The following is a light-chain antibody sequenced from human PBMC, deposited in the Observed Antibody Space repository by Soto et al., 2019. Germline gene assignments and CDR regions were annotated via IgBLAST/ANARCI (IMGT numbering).Light chain of an antibody. CDR3: SSYTSSSNYV. CDR2: EVS. Sequence: QSALTQPASVSGSPGQSITISCTGTSSDVGGYNYVSWYQQHPGKAPKHMIYEVSNRPSGVSNRFSGSKSGNTASLTISGIQAEDEADYYCSSYTSSSNYVFGTGTKLTVL. V-gene: IGLV2-14*01. J-gene: IGLJ1*01. CDR1: SSDVGGYNY.